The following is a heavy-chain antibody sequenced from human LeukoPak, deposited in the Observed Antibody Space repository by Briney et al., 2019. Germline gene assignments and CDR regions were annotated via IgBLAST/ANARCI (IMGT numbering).Heavy chain of an antibody. D-gene: IGHD6-13*01. CDR2: IYYSGST. CDR3: VRHTSPLAAAVY. V-gene: IGHV4-59*08. Sequence: SETLSLTCTVSGDSISSYYWSWIRQPPGKGLEWIGYIYYSGSTNYNPSLKSRVTISVDTSKNQFSLKLSSVTAADTAVYYCVRHTSPLAAAVYWGQGTLVTVSS. CDR1: GDSISSYY. J-gene: IGHJ4*02.